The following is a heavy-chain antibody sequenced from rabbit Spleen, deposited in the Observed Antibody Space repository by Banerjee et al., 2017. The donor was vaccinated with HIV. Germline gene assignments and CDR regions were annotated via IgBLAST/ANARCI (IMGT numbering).Heavy chain of an antibody. CDR2: IDAGSSGSP. V-gene: IGHV1S45*01. CDR3: ARDPSVDYRGYGQGLNL. J-gene: IGHJ4*01. D-gene: IGHD7-1*01. Sequence: QEQLEESGGDLVKPGASLTLTCTASGFSFSSNYYICWVRQAPGKGLEWIACIDAGSSGSPYYANWAKGRFTISKTSSTTVTLQMTSLTAADAATYFCARDPSVDYRGYGQGLNLWGPGTLVTVS. CDR1: GFSFSSNYY.